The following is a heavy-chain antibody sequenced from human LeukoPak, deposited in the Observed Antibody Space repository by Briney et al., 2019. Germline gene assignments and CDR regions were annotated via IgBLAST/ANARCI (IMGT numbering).Heavy chain of an antibody. D-gene: IGHD6-19*01. J-gene: IGHJ4*02. CDR2: IYYSGST. Sequence: PSETLSLTCTVSGGSISNYYWSWIRQPPGKGLEWIGYIYYSGSTSYNPSLKSRVTISIDTSKKQFSLKLSPVTAADTAVYYCARGPPPRSYWGQGTLVTVSS. CDR3: ARGPPPRSY. CDR1: GGSISNYY. V-gene: IGHV4-59*01.